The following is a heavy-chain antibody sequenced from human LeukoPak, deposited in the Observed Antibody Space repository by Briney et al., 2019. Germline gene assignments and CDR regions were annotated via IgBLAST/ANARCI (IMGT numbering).Heavy chain of an antibody. CDR1: GGSISSGDYY. CDR2: IYYSGST. J-gene: IGHJ4*02. V-gene: IGHV4-30-4*01. CDR3: ARADYGRPFDY. D-gene: IGHD4-17*01. Sequence: PSQTLSLTCSVSGGSISSGDYYWSWIRQPPGKGLEWIGYIYYSGSTYYNPSLKSRVTISVDTSKNQFSLSLNSVTAADTAIYYCARADYGRPFDYWGQGTLVTVSS.